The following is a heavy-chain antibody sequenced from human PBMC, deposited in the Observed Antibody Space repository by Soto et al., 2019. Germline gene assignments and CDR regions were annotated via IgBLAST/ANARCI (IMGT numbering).Heavy chain of an antibody. CDR3: VKGEYYYDSSGYYPFVY. Sequence: SGGSLRLSCSASGFTFSIYAMHWVRQAPGKGLEYVSSISTNGGSTHYADSVKGRFTISRDNSKNTQYLQMSSLRADDTAVYYCVKGEYYYDSSGYYPFVYWGQGTLVTVPS. V-gene: IGHV3-64D*06. J-gene: IGHJ4*02. CDR2: ISTNGGST. CDR1: GFTFSIYA. D-gene: IGHD3-22*01.